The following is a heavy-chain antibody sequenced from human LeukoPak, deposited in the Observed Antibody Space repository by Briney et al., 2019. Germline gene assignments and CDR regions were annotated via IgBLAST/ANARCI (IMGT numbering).Heavy chain of an antibody. Sequence: PGGSLRLSCAASGFTLNDHYMEWLRQARGRGVEWVGRIKNKRGSYTADYAASVKGRFTISRDDSQNSLYLQMHSLNTEDTAVYYCGRDTATALDYWGQGTLVTVSS. CDR2: IKNKRGSYTA. CDR1: GFTLNDHY. V-gene: IGHV3-72*01. CDR3: GRDTATALDY. D-gene: IGHD2-21*02. J-gene: IGHJ4*02.